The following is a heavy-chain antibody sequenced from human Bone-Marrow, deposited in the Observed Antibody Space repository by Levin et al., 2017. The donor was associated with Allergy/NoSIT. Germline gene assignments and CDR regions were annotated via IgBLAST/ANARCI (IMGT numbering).Heavy chain of an antibody. J-gene: IGHJ5*02. Sequence: PSETLSLTCAVSGYSISSGYYWGWIRQPPGKGLEWIGSIYHSGSTYYNPSLKSRVTISVDTSKNQFSLKLSSVTAADTAVYYCARAWENLEWFDPWGQGTLVTVSS. CDR1: GYSISSGYY. CDR3: ARAWENLEWFDP. D-gene: IGHD1-26*01. V-gene: IGHV4-38-2*01. CDR2: IYHSGST.